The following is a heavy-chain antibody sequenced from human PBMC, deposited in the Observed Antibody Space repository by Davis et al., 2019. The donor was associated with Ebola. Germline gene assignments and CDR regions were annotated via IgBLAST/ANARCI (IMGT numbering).Heavy chain of an antibody. CDR3: ARDFLGAATPLDY. V-gene: IGHV3-33*01. D-gene: IGHD1-26*01. J-gene: IGHJ4*02. CDR1: GFTFSSYG. Sequence: GESLKISCAASGFTFSSYGMHWVRQAPGKGLEWVAVIWYDGSNKYYADSVKGRFTISRDNSKNTLYLQMNSLRAEDTAVYYCARDFLGAATPLDYWGQGTLVTVSS. CDR2: IWYDGSNK.